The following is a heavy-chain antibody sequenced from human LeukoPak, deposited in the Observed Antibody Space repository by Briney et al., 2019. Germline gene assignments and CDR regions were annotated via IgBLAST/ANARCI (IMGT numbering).Heavy chain of an antibody. D-gene: IGHD3-10*01. CDR1: GGSISSSSYY. Sequence: PSETLSLTCTVSGGSISSSSYYWGWIRQPPGKGLEWIGFIHYGGSTNYNPSLKSRLTISVDTSKNQFSLKLTSLTAADTAVYYCARDLSLSLVRGIIISGLDPWGQGTLVTVSS. CDR3: ARDLSLSLVRGIIISGLDP. V-gene: IGHV4-39*02. J-gene: IGHJ5*02. CDR2: IHYGGST.